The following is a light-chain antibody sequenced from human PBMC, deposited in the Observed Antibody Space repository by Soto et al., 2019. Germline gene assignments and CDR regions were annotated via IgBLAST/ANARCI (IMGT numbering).Light chain of an antibody. CDR3: QQYNNWWT. CDR2: GAS. V-gene: IGKV3-15*01. J-gene: IGKJ1*01. Sequence: IVLTQSPATLSVAPGGRAPLSCRASQSVSSNLAWYQQKPGQAPRLLIYGASTRATGIPARFSGSGSGTEFTLTISSLQSEDFAVYYCQQYNNWWTFGQGTKVDTK. CDR1: QSVSSN.